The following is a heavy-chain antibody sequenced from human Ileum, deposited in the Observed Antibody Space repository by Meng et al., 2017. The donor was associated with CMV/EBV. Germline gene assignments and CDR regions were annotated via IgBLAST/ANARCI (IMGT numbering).Heavy chain of an antibody. Sequence: GQVLPWGAGLLKPAETLSLHCAGFGGSLSGYYWSWLRLIPGKGLEWIGEFTRSGYINYTPSLRSRLIISLDTSKNQFSLMLSSVTAADTAVYYCARLKDYVGNGYYYFDSWGPGTLVTVSS. V-gene: IGHV4-34*01. CDR2: FTRSGYI. D-gene: IGHD3-22*01. J-gene: IGHJ4*02. CDR3: ARLKDYVGNGYYYFDS. CDR1: GGSLSGYY.